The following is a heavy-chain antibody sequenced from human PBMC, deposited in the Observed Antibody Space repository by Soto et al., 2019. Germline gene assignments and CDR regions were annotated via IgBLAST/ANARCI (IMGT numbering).Heavy chain of an antibody. CDR3: ARSQDSSGYWNSCFDP. CDR1: GGTFSTYT. Sequence: QVQLVQSGAEVKKPGSSVKVSCKSSGGTFSTYTLAWVRQAPGQGLEWVGGIIPIFGTANYPQKFKGRVTITADESTSTAYMELSSLRSEDTAVYYCARSQDSSGYWNSCFDPWGQGTLVTVSP. V-gene: IGHV1-69*01. D-gene: IGHD3-22*01. CDR2: IIPIFGTA. J-gene: IGHJ5*02.